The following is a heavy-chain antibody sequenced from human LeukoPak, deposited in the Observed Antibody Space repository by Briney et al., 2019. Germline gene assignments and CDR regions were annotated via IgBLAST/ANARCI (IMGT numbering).Heavy chain of an antibody. D-gene: IGHD3-22*01. Sequence: PGGPLRLSCAASGFTFSGYGMNWVRQAPGKGLEWVSSIGRTPTYIYYADSVKARFTISRDNAKDSLYLQMNSLRAEDTAVYYCARLTAYNHDYSGRYGLDVWGQGTTVTVSS. J-gene: IGHJ6*02. CDR1: GFTFSGYG. V-gene: IGHV3-21*01. CDR3: ARLTAYNHDYSGRYGLDV. CDR2: IGRTPTYI.